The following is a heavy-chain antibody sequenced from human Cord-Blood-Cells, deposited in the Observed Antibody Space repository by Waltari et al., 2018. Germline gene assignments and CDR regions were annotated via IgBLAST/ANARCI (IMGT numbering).Heavy chain of an antibody. CDR2: INPNSGGT. CDR1: GYTFTGYY. D-gene: IGHD3-9*01. Sequence: QVQLVQSGAEVTKPGASVKDSCKASGYTFTGYYMHWVRQAPGQGLEWMGWINPNSGGTNYAQKFQGRVTMTRDTSISTAYMELSRLRSDDTAVYYCARGGPLYYDILTGYFDYWGQGTLVTVSS. V-gene: IGHV1-2*02. J-gene: IGHJ4*02. CDR3: ARGGPLYYDILTGYFDY.